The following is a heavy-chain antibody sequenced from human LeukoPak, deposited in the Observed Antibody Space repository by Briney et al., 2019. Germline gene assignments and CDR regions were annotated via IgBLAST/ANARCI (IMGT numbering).Heavy chain of an antibody. Sequence: PGGSLRLSCVVSGFTFSSYAMSWVRQAPGKGLEWVSGISGSGGSTYYADSVKGRFTISRDNTKNTLYLQMNSLRAEDTAVYYCAKDSVEMATPPPIWGQGTMVTVSS. J-gene: IGHJ3*02. CDR2: ISGSGGST. D-gene: IGHD5-24*01. V-gene: IGHV3-23*01. CDR3: AKDSVEMATPPPI. CDR1: GFTFSSYA.